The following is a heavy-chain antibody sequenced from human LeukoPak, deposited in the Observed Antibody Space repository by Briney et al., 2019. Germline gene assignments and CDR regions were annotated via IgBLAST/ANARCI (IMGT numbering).Heavy chain of an antibody. J-gene: IGHJ4*02. Sequence: GGSLRLSCAASGFTFSSYSMSWVRQAPGKGLEWVSVIYSGGSTYYADSVKGRFTISRDNAKNSLYLQMNSLRAEDTAVYYCARGYNPHYFDYWGQGTLVTVSS. D-gene: IGHD1-1*01. CDR1: GFTFSSYS. CDR3: ARGYNPHYFDY. V-gene: IGHV3-66*01. CDR2: IYSGGST.